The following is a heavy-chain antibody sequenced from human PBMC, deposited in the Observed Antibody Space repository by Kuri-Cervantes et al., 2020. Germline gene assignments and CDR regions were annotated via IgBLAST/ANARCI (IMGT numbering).Heavy chain of an antibody. Sequence: GGSLRLSCVASGFTFSSYSMNWVRQAPGKGLEWVSYISSSSSTTYYADSVKGRFTTSRDNAKNSLYLQMNSLRAEDTAVYYCAREGYCRGGNCYPSYWYFDLWGRGTLVTVSS. D-gene: IGHD2-15*01. J-gene: IGHJ2*01. CDR2: ISSSSSTT. V-gene: IGHV3-48*01. CDR1: GFTFSSYS. CDR3: AREGYCRGGNCYPSYWYFDL.